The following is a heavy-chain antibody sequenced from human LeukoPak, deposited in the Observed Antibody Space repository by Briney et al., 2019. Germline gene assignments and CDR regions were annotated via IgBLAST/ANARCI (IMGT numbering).Heavy chain of an antibody. CDR1: GFTFDDYA. CDR2: ISWNSGSI. CDR3: AKDMGDGYNFSGFDY. Sequence: PGGSLRLSCAASGFTFDDYAMHWVRQAPGKGLEWVSGISWNSGSIGYADSVKGRFTISRDNAKNSLYLQMNSLRAEDTALYYCAKDMGDGYNFSGFDYWGQGTLVTVSS. J-gene: IGHJ4*02. D-gene: IGHD5-24*01. V-gene: IGHV3-9*01.